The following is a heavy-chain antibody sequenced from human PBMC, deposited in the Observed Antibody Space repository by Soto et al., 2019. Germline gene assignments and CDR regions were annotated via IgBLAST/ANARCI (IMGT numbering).Heavy chain of an antibody. CDR2: ISSNGVGT. D-gene: IGHD6-6*01. Sequence: PGGSMRLSCAASGCTLRGYAMDWVRQAPGKGLEYVSGISSNGVGTYYANSVQGRFTISRDNSKNTVYLQMGSLRPEDMAVYYCARRARPDFYYMDVWGKGTTVTVSS. CDR1: GCTLRGYA. CDR3: ARRARPDFYYMDV. J-gene: IGHJ6*03. V-gene: IGHV3-64*01.